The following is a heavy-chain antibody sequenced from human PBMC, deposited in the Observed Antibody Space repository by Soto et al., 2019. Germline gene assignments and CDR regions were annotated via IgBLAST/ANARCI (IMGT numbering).Heavy chain of an antibody. Sequence: SQTLSLTCAISGDSVSSNSAAWNWIRQSPSRGLEWLGRTYYRSKWYNDYAVSVKSRITINPDTSKNQFSLKLSSVTAADTAVYYCARGTMIVVTYWGQGTLVTVSS. CDR3: ARGTMIVVTY. V-gene: IGHV6-1*01. D-gene: IGHD3-22*01. CDR1: GDSVSSNSAA. J-gene: IGHJ4*02. CDR2: TYYRSKWYN.